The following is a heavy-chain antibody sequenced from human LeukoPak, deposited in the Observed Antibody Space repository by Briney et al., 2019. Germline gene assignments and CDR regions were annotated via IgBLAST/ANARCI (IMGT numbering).Heavy chain of an antibody. CDR3: AKFYDSLTGYFDY. CDR2: NSCGGCIK. CDR1: GXTFSTYA. Sequence: SGGSLRLSCAASGXTFSTYAMSWVRQSPGKGLEWVSANSCGGCIKYFADFSDSVNGRFTISRDNSMNTVYLQMNSLRDEDTAVYYCAKFYDSLTGYFDYWGQGTLVTVSS. J-gene: IGHJ4*02. D-gene: IGHD3-9*01. V-gene: IGHV3-23*01.